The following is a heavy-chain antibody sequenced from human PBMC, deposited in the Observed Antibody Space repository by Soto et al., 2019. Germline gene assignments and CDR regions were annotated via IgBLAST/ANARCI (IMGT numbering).Heavy chain of an antibody. CDR3: ARMATFGSLNWFDP. CDR1: GYSFTNND. Sequence: ASVKVSCKASGYSFTNNDVTWVRQATGQGLEWMGWMNPGSGDTGYAQKFQGRVTMTRDISIATAYMELSSLRSDDTAIYYCARMATFGSLNWFDPWGQGTLVTAPQ. CDR2: MNPGSGDT. J-gene: IGHJ5*02. V-gene: IGHV1-8*01. D-gene: IGHD3-16*01.